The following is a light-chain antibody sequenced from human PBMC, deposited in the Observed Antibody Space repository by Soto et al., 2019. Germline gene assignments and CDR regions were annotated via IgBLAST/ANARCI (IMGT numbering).Light chain of an antibody. CDR1: SGHSSYI. V-gene: IGLV4-60*02. CDR2: LEGIGSY. Sequence: QPVLTQSSSASASLGSSVKLTCTLSSGHSSYIIAWHQQQPGKAPRYLMKLEGIGSYNKGSGVPDRFSGSSSGADRYLTISSLQFEDEADYYCETWDSNNPGVFGGGTKLTVL. CDR3: ETWDSNNPGV. J-gene: IGLJ3*02.